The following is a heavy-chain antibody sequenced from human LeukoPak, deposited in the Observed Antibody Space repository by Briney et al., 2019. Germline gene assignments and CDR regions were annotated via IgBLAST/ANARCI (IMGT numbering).Heavy chain of an antibody. CDR2: IYYSGST. Sequence: SQTLSLTCTVSGGSISSGSYYWSWIRQPPGKGLEWIGYIYYSGSTNYNPSLKSRVTISVDTSKNQFSLKLSSMTAADTAVYYCARHHYGSGSSPFDYWGQGTLVTVSS. V-gene: IGHV4-61*01. J-gene: IGHJ4*02. CDR3: ARHHYGSGSSPFDY. D-gene: IGHD3-10*01. CDR1: GGSISSGSYY.